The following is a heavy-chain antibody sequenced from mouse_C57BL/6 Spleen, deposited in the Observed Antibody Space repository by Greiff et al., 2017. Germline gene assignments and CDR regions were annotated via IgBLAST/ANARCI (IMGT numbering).Heavy chain of an antibody. CDR1: GFTFSSYA. D-gene: IGHD1-1*01. V-gene: IGHV5-9-1*02. CDR3: TRVYYGSSYVDFDY. J-gene: IGHJ2*01. Sequence: EVKLVESGEGLVKPGGSLKLSCAASGFTFSSYAMSWVRQTPEKRLEWVAYISSGGDYIYYADTVKGRFTISRDNARNTLYLQMSSLKSEDTAMYYCTRVYYGSSYVDFDYWGQGTTLTVSS. CDR2: ISSGGDYI.